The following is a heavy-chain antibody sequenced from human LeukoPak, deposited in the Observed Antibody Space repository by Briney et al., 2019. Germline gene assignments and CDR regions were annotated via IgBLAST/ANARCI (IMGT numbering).Heavy chain of an antibody. D-gene: IGHD3-22*01. V-gene: IGHV4-31*03. Sequence: SETLSLTCTVSGDSINSDGYYWSWIRQHPGKGLEWIGYIYYSGSTYYNPSLRSRVTISLDTSKKQFSLKLNSVTAADTAIYYCATQANFYDSSGYFHRWGQGTLVTVSS. CDR2: IYYSGST. CDR3: ATQANFYDSSGYFHR. J-gene: IGHJ1*01. CDR1: GDSINSDGYY.